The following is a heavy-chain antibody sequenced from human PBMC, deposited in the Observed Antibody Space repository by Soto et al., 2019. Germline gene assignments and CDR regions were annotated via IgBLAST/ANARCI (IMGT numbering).Heavy chain of an antibody. D-gene: IGHD5-12*01. V-gene: IGHV1-2*04. CDR2: INPNSGGT. Sequence: ASVKVSCKASGYTFTGYYMHWVRQAPGQGLEWMGWINPNSGGTNYAQKFQGWVTMTRDPSISTAYMELSRLRSDDTAVYYCARDPGYSGYDYAFDIWGQGTMVTVSS. CDR1: GYTFTGYY. J-gene: IGHJ3*02. CDR3: ARDPGYSGYDYAFDI.